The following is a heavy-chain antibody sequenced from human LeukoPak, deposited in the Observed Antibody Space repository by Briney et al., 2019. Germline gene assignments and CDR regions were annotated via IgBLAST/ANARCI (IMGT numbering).Heavy chain of an antibody. V-gene: IGHV4-4*02. Sequence: SETLSLTCTVSGGSISSSNWWSWVRQPPGKGLEWIGEIYHSGSTNYNPSLKSRVTISVDKSKNQFSLKLSSVTAADTAVYYCARSRYYGDYVSGWFDPWGQGTLVTVSS. CDR2: IYHSGST. CDR3: ARSRYYGDYVSGWFDP. J-gene: IGHJ5*02. D-gene: IGHD4-17*01. CDR1: GGSISSSNW.